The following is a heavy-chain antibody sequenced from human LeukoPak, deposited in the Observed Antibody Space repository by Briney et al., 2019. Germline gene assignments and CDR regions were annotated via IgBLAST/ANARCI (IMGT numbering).Heavy chain of an antibody. CDR1: GFTFSSYA. V-gene: IGHV3-23*01. CDR2: ISGSGGST. Sequence: GGSLGLSCAASGFTFSSYAMSWVRQAPGKGLEWVSAISGSGGSTYYADSVKGRFTISRDNAKNTVYLEMNSLRAEDTAVYYCVRGQLWSYYHDYWGQGTLVTVSS. D-gene: IGHD3-16*01. J-gene: IGHJ4*02. CDR3: VRGQLWSYYHDY.